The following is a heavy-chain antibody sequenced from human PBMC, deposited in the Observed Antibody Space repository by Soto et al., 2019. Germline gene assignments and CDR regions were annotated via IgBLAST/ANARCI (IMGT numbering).Heavy chain of an antibody. J-gene: IGHJ6*02. CDR1: GYTFTSYY. CDR3: ARATPNSYDFWSGYKLGMDV. CDR2: INPSGGST. V-gene: IGHV1-46*01. D-gene: IGHD3-3*01. Sequence: ASVKVSCKASGYTFTSYYMHWLRQAPGQGLEWMGIINPSGGSTSYAQKFQGRVTMTRDTSTSTVYMELSSLRSEDTAVYYCARATPNSYDFWSGYKLGMDVWGQGTTVTVSS.